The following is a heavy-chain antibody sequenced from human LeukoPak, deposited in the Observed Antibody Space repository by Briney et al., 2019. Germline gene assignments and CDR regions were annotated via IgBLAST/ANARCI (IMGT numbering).Heavy chain of an antibody. CDR3: AREAWGRSYFDY. J-gene: IGHJ4*02. Sequence: ASVKVSCKASGYIFTNYYTHWVRQAPGQGLEWMGIINPSGGTTTYAQKFQGRVTVTRDTSATTVYIELSSLRSEDTAVYYCAREAWGRSYFDYWGQGALVTVSS. CDR2: INPSGGTT. D-gene: IGHD3-16*01. CDR1: GYIFTNYY. V-gene: IGHV1-46*01.